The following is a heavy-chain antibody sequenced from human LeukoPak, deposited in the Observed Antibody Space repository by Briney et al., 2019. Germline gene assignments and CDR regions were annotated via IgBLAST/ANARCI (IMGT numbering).Heavy chain of an antibody. CDR1: GFTFSSYE. J-gene: IGHJ4*02. CDR3: AREIYYYDSSGYSY. CDR2: ISSSGSTI. D-gene: IGHD3-22*01. Sequence: GGSLRLSRAASGFTFSSYEMNWVRQAPGKGLEWVSYISSSGSTIYYADSVKGRFTISRDNAKSSLYLQMNSLRAEDTAVYYCAREIYYYDSSGYSYWGQGTLVTVSS. V-gene: IGHV3-48*03.